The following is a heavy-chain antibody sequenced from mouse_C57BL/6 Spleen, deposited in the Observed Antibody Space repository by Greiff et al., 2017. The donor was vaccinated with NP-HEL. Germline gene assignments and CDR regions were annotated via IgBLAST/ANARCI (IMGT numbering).Heavy chain of an antibody. CDR2: INPNNGGT. CDR1: GYTFTDYY. V-gene: IGHV1-26*01. J-gene: IGHJ3*01. Sequence: EVKLQQSGAELVKPGASVKISCKASGYTFTDYYMNWVKQSPGKSLEWIGDINPNNGGTNYNKKFKGKATLTVDKSSSTAYLELRSLSSEDSAVYYCARQGLLDFAYWGQGTLVTVS. CDR3: ARQGLLDFAY.